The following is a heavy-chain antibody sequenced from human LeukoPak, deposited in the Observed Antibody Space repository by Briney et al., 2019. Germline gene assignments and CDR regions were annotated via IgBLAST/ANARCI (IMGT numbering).Heavy chain of an antibody. Sequence: GGSLRLSCVASGFTFGKYWMSWVRQAPGKGLEWVANIKLDGSEKNYVDSVKGRFTISRDNTKNSLYLQMNSLRAEDTAVFYCARDQYDTWSRRGNSDSWGQGTLVIVSS. J-gene: IGHJ4*02. V-gene: IGHV3-7*03. D-gene: IGHD3/OR15-3a*01. CDR3: ARDQYDTWSRRGNSDS. CDR2: IKLDGSEK. CDR1: GFTFGKYW.